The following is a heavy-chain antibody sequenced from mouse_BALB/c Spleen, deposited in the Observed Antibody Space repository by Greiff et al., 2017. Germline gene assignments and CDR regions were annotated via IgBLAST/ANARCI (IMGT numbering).Heavy chain of an antibody. D-gene: IGHD2-1*01. J-gene: IGHJ3*01. CDR2: ISSGSSTI. CDR3: ARAPLYGNYEAWFAY. Sequence: EVQVVESGGGLVQPGGSRKLSCAASGFTFSSFGMHWVRQAPEKGLEWVAYISSGSSTIYYADTVKGRFTISRDNPKNTLFLQMTSLRSEDTAMYYCARAPLYGNYEAWFAYWGQGTLVTVSA. CDR1: GFTFSSFG. V-gene: IGHV5-17*02.